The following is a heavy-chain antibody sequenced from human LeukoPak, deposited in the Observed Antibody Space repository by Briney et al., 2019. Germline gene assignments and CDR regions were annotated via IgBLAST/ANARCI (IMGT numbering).Heavy chain of an antibody. D-gene: IGHD5-18*01. Sequence: ASVKVSCEASGYTFTTYYMHWVRQVSGQGLEWLGWIHPNSGDTTYSEKFQGRVTMTRDTSISTAYMELNRLRSDDTAVYYCARAGGGYSSGWGAFDIWGQGTMVTVS. J-gene: IGHJ3*02. CDR3: ARAGGGYSSGWGAFDI. CDR2: IHPNSGDT. V-gene: IGHV1-2*02. CDR1: GYTFTTYY.